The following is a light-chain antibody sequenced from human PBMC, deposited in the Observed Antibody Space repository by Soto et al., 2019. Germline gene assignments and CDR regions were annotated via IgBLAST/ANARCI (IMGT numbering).Light chain of an antibody. CDR2: GAS. V-gene: IGKV3-20*01. CDR1: QSVDSSY. J-gene: IGKJ3*01. Sequence: EIVLTQSPGTLSFSPGERATLYCRASQSVDSSYLAWYQQQPGQAPRLLIYGASSSATGIPDRLSGSGSGTDFTLTISRLEPEDFAVYYCQQFGSPFTFGPGTKVDIK. CDR3: QQFGSPFT.